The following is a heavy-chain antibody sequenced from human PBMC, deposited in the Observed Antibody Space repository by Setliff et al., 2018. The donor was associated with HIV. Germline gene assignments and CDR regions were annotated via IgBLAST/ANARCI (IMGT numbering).Heavy chain of an antibody. V-gene: IGHV4-59*11. J-gene: IGHJ5*02. D-gene: IGHD3-22*01. Sequence: SETLSLTCTVSGGSISSHYWSWIRQPPGKGLEWIGSIYYSGSTNYNPSLKSRVTISVDTSKNQFSLKLSSVTAADTAVYYCSSRVYYYDSNNFLREEGFDPWGQGTLVTVSS. CDR1: GGSISSHY. CDR3: SSRVYYYDSNNFLREEGFDP. CDR2: IYYSGST.